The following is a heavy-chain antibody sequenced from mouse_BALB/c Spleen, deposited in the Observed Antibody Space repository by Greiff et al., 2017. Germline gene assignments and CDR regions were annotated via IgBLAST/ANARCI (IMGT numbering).Heavy chain of an antibody. CDR3: ARGDYPAWFAY. J-gene: IGHJ3*01. Sequence: QVQLKESGPELVKPGASVKISCKASGYTFTDYYINWVKQKPGQGLEWIGWIYPGSGNTKYNEKFKGKATLTVDTSSSTAYMQLSSLTSEDTAVYCCARGDYPAWFAYWGQGTLVTVSA. V-gene: IGHV1-84*02. CDR1: GYTFTDYY. CDR2: IYPGSGNT. D-gene: IGHD2-4*01.